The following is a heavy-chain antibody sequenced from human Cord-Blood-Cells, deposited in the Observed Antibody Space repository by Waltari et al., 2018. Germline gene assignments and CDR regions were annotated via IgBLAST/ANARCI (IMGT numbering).Heavy chain of an antibody. CDR2: IIPILGIA. CDR3: ARGDSADIFDY. J-gene: IGHJ4*02. V-gene: IGHV1-69*04. Sequence: QVQLVQSGAELKKPGSSVKVSCKASGRPFSSYPHSGVRQAPGQGLEWMGGIIPILGIANYAQKFQGRVTITADESTSTAYMELSSLRSEDTAVYYCARGDSADIFDYWGQGTLVTISS. CDR1: GRPFSSYP. D-gene: IGHD5-12*01.